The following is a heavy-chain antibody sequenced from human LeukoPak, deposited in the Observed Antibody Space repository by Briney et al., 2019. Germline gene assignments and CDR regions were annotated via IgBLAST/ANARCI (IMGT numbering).Heavy chain of an antibody. D-gene: IGHD3-10*01. V-gene: IGHV3-49*04. CDR2: IRGKAYGGTT. CDR1: GFTFDDYA. J-gene: IGHJ4*02. CDR3: ARTPMVRGVTRFDY. Sequence: GGSLRLSCTASGFTFDDYAMSWVRQAPGKGLEWLGFIRGKAYGGTTEYAASVKGRFIISRDDSKSIAYLQMNSLKTEDTAVYYCARTPMVRGVTRFDYWGQGTLVTVSS.